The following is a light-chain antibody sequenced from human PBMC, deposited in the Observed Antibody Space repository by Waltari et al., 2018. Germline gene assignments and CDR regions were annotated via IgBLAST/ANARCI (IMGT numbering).Light chain of an antibody. CDR3: MQTIQPRT. V-gene: IGKV2D-29*01. Sequence: DIVLTQTPLSLSVTPGQPASISCRSSRTLLYSDGKTYLYCYLQKPGQPQQLLIYEVSNRLSGVPDRFSGSGSGTDFTLKISRVEAGDVGVYYCMQTIQPRTFGQGTKVEIK. J-gene: IGKJ1*01. CDR2: EVS. CDR1: RTLLYSDGKTY.